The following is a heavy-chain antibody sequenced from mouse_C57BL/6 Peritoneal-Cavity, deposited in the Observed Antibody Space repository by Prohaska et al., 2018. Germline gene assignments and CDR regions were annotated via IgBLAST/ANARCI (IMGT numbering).Heavy chain of an antibody. J-gene: IGHJ4*01. V-gene: IGHV1-19*01. CDR3: TRYYGNSHMDY. D-gene: IGHD1-1*01. Sequence: EFLLQQSPPVLVKPGTSVKMSCNASRYTFTDYYMNWVKQSHGKSLEWIGFINTYDVWNSYNNKFKGKATVTGDNISSKAYMVISSMTADDAIYYCGTRYYGNSHMDYWGQGTSVTVSS. CDR1: RYTFTDYY. CDR2: INTYDVWN.